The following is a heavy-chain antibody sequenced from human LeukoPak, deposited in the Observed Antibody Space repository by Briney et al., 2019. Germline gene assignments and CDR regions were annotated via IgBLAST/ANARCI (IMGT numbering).Heavy chain of an antibody. CDR2: IYHSGTT. D-gene: IGHD2-2*03. J-gene: IGHJ3*02. CDR1: GASVRSGGYY. V-gene: IGHV4-30-2*01. Sequence: PSETLSLTCTVSGASVRSGGYYRSWIRQPPGKGLEWIGYIYHSGTTSYNPSLESRVTISVDWSGNQFSLNLNSVTAADTAVYYCARNGVPLDSAFDIWGQGTMVTVSS. CDR3: ARNGVPLDSAFDI.